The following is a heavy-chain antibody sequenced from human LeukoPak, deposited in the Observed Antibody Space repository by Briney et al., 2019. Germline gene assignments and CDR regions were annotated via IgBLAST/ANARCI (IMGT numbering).Heavy chain of an antibody. CDR1: GFTFSSYE. CDR2: ISSSGSTI. Sequence: GGSLRLSCAASGFTFSSYEMNGLRQAPGKGLEWVSYISSSGSTIYYADSVKGRFTISRDNAKNSLYLQMNSLRAEDTAVYYCASTSGGYAAAIDYWGQGTLVTVSS. J-gene: IGHJ4*02. CDR3: ASTSGGYAAAIDY. V-gene: IGHV3-48*03. D-gene: IGHD5-12*01.